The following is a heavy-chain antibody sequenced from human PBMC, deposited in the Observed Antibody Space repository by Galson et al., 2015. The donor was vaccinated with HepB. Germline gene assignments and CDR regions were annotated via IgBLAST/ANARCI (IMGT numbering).Heavy chain of an antibody. CDR3: ARPRGYSGYDAFGI. V-gene: IGHV1-18*01. Sequence: SVKVSCKASGYTFTSYGISWVRQAPGQGLEWMGWISAYNGNTNYAQKLQGRVTMTTDTSTSTVYMELRSLRSDDTAVYYCARPRGYSGYDAFGIWGQGTMVTVSS. CDR2: ISAYNGNT. D-gene: IGHD5-12*01. CDR1: GYTFTSYG. J-gene: IGHJ3*02.